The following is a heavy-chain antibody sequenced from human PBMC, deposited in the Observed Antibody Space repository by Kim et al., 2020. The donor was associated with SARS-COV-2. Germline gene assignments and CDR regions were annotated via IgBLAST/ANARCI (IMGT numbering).Heavy chain of an antibody. Sequence: DSVTGRFTISRDHAKNSLNPQMNSLRAEDTAVYYCARDLVAVAVTGWFDPWGQGTLVTVSS. J-gene: IGHJ5*02. CDR3: ARDLVAVAVTGWFDP. V-gene: IGHV3-21*01. D-gene: IGHD6-19*01.